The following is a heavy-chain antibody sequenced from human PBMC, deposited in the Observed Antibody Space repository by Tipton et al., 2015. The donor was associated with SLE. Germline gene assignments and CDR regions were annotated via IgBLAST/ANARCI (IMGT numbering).Heavy chain of an antibody. CDR1: GGSISSGTYC. CDR3: ARAPGLDRDYQYYYYMDV. Sequence: TLSLTCTVSGGSISSGTYCWSWIRQPAGKGLEWIGRIYTSGSTNYSPSLKSRVTVSVDTSRNQFSLKLSSVTAADTAVYYCARAPGLDRDYQYYYYMDVWGKGTTVTVSS. CDR2: IYTSGST. D-gene: IGHD3/OR15-3a*01. J-gene: IGHJ6*03. V-gene: IGHV4-61*02.